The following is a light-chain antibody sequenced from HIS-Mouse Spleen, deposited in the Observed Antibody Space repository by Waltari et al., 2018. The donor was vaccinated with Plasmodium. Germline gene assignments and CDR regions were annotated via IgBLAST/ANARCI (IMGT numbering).Light chain of an antibody. CDR3: NSRDSSGHHLV. V-gene: IGLV3-19*01. CDR1: SLRSYY. J-gene: IGLJ2*01. CDR2: GKN. Sequence: SSELTQDPAVSVALGQTVRITCQGDSLRSYYARWYQQKPGQAPVLVMYGKNNRPSGIPGRVSGSSSGNTASLTISGAQAEDEADYYCNSRDSSGHHLVFGGGTKLTVL.